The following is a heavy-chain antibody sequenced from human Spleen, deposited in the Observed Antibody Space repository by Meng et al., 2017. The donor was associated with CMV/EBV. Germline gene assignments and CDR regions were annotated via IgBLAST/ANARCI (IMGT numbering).Heavy chain of an antibody. D-gene: IGHD5-18*01. J-gene: IGHJ6*02. Sequence: GESLKISCAASGFTFSNYAMSWVRQVPGKGLEWVSVISGRGGSTYFADTYYAASVKGRFTISRDNSQNTVFLEMKSLRAEDTAVYYCARCRRCVVGYTCRYYYYYGMDVWGQGTTVTVSS. V-gene: IGHV3-23*01. CDR3: ARCRRCVVGYTCRYYYYYGMDV. CDR2: ISGRGGST. CDR1: GFTFSNYA.